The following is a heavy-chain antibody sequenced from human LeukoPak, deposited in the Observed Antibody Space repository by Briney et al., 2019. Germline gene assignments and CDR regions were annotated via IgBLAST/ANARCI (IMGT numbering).Heavy chain of an antibody. CDR1: GFTFSSYA. J-gene: IGHJ4*02. D-gene: IGHD5-18*01. CDR2: ISGSGSST. Sequence: PGGSLRLSYAASGFTFSSYAMSWVRQAPGKGLEWVSGISGSGSSTYYADSVKGRFTISRDNSKNTLNLQMNSLRAEDTAVYYCANHSDTAMVYAYWGQGTLVTVSS. CDR3: ANHSDTAMVYAY. V-gene: IGHV3-23*01.